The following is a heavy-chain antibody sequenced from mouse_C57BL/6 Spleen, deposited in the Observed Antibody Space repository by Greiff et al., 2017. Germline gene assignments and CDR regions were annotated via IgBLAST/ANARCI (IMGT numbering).Heavy chain of an antibody. J-gene: IGHJ1*03. V-gene: IGHV1-72*01. D-gene: IGHD1-1*01. Sequence: VQLQESGAELVKPGASVKLSCKASGYTFTSYWMHWVKQRPGRGLEWIGRIDPNSGGTKYNEKFKSKATLTVDKPSSTAYMQLSSLTSEDSAVYYCAKEGGKYYYGSSWYFDVWGTGTTVTVSS. CDR2: IDPNSGGT. CDR3: AKEGGKYYYGSSWYFDV. CDR1: GYTFTSYW.